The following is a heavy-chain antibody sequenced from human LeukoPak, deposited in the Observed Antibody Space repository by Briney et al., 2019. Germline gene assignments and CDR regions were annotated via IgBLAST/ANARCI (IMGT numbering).Heavy chain of an antibody. V-gene: IGHV3-33*06. CDR2: IWYDGSNK. D-gene: IGHD2-21*02. CDR1: GFTFSSYG. Sequence: GRSLRLSCAASGFTFSSYGMHRVRQAPGKGLEWVAIIWYDGSNKYYADSVKGRFTISRDNSKNTLYLQMNSLRAEDTAVYYCAKPYCSGDCYYDYWGQGTLVTVSS. CDR3: AKPYCSGDCYYDY. J-gene: IGHJ4*02.